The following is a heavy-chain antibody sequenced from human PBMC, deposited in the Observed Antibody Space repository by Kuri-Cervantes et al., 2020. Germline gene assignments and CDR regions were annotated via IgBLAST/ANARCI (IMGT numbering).Heavy chain of an antibody. V-gene: IGHV3-23*01. CDR3: AKDEAMVRGGYYYYYGMDV. Sequence: GESLKISCAASGFTFSSYAMSWVRQAPGKGLEWVSGISSSGSSTFYADSVKGRLTISRDNSKNTLYLQVNSLRVEDTAVYYCAKDEAMVRGGYYYYYGMDVWGQGTTVTVSS. CDR2: ISSSGSST. CDR1: GFTFSSYA. D-gene: IGHD3-10*01. J-gene: IGHJ6*02.